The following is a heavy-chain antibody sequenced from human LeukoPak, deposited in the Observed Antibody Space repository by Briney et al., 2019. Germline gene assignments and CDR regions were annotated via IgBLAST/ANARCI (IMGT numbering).Heavy chain of an antibody. CDR1: GFTFSSYW. D-gene: IGHD1-26*01. Sequence: PGGSLRLSCAASGFTFSSYWMHWVRQGPGKGLVWVPHINSDGSSTSYADSVKGRFTISRDNAKNTLYLQMNSLRAEDTAVYYCAVGFDYWGQGTLVTVSS. CDR3: AVGFDY. CDR2: INSDGSST. V-gene: IGHV3-74*01. J-gene: IGHJ4*02.